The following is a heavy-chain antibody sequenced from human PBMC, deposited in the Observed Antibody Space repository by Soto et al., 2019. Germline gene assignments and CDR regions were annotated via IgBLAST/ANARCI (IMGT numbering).Heavy chain of an antibody. Sequence: GESLKISCKGSGYSFTRYWISWVREVPGKGLEWMGRIDPSDSYTNYSPSFQGHVTISADKSISTAYLQWSSLKASDTAMYYCARQGGGGCSGGSCYSWFDPWGQGTLVTVSS. CDR3: ARQGGGGCSGGSCYSWFDP. J-gene: IGHJ5*02. CDR1: GYSFTRYW. CDR2: IDPSDSYT. V-gene: IGHV5-10-1*01. D-gene: IGHD2-15*01.